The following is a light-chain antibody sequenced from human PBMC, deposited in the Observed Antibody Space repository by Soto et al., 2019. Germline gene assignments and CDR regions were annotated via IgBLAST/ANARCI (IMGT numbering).Light chain of an antibody. Sequence: EIVMTQSPATLSVSPGGRVTLSCRASQSISDTIAWYQQKPGQAPRLLIYGASARATGFPARFSGSGSGTDFTLTISSLQSEDFAVYYCQQYGSSLTFGGGTKVDTK. J-gene: IGKJ4*01. CDR3: QQYGSSLT. CDR2: GAS. V-gene: IGKV3-15*01. CDR1: QSISDT.